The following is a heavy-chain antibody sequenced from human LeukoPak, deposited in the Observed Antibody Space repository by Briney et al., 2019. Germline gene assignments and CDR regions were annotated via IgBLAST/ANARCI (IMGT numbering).Heavy chain of an antibody. CDR3: ARHGNVVVVPAAKGFDY. J-gene: IGHJ4*02. V-gene: IGHV4-39*01. D-gene: IGHD2-2*01. CDR1: GGPFSSSNYF. CDR2: IYYSGNS. Sequence: PSETLSLTCTVSGGPFSSSNYFWVWFRKPPGKGLEWIGSIYYSGNSYYDPSLKSRVTIYVDTSKNHFSLKLRSVMAADTAVYYCARHGNVVVVPAAKGFDYWGQGTQVTVSS.